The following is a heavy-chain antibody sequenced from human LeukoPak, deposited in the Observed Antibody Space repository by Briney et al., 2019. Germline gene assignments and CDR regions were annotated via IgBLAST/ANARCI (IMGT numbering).Heavy chain of an antibody. Sequence: PSETLSLTCTVSGGSISSYYWSWIRQPAGKGLEWIGRIYTSGSTNYNPSLKSRVTMSVDTSKNQFSLKVSSVTAADTAVYYCASSHMVRGANLNWFDPWGQGTLVTVSS. CDR2: IYTSGST. J-gene: IGHJ5*02. CDR3: ASSHMVRGANLNWFDP. D-gene: IGHD3-10*01. V-gene: IGHV4-4*07. CDR1: GGSISSYY.